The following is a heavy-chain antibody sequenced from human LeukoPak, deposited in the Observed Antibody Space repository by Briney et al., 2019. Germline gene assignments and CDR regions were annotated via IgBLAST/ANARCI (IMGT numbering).Heavy chain of an antibody. Sequence: GGSLRLSCAASGFTFSSYSMNWVRQAPGKGLEWVSYISSSSSTIYYADSVKGRFTISRDNAKNSLYLQMNSLRAEDTAVYYCARVKIGSSWGPNYFDYWGQGTLVTVSS. CDR1: GFTFSSYS. CDR3: ARVKIGSSWGPNYFDY. J-gene: IGHJ4*02. V-gene: IGHV3-48*04. CDR2: ISSSSSTI. D-gene: IGHD6-13*01.